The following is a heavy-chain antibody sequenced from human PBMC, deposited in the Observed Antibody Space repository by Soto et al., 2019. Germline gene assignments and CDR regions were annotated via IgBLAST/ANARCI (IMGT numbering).Heavy chain of an antibody. D-gene: IGHD2-21*02. CDR3: AKEGIVVVTAGGTFDI. CDR1: GFTFDSPYSYA. Sequence: GGSLRLSCAASGFTFDSPYSYAMSWVRQAPGKGLEWVSAISGSGGSTYYADSVKGRFTISRDNSKNTLYLQMNSLRAEDTAVYYCAKEGIVVVTAGGTFDIWGQGTMVTVSS. V-gene: IGHV3-23*01. J-gene: IGHJ3*02. CDR2: ISGSGGST.